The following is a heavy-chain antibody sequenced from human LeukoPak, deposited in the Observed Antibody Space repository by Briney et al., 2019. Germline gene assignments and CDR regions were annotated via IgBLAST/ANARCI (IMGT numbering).Heavy chain of an antibody. D-gene: IGHD2-15*01. Sequence: PGGSLRLSCAASGFTFSTYAMSWVRQAPGKGLEWVSTISAGDGYTYYADPVKGRFTISRDNSKSTLYVQMNSLRAEDTATYYCASRDSCRGGSCYGLGYWGQGILVTVSS. J-gene: IGHJ4*02. CDR1: GFTFSTYA. V-gene: IGHV3-23*01. CDR2: ISAGDGYT. CDR3: ASRDSCRGGSCYGLGY.